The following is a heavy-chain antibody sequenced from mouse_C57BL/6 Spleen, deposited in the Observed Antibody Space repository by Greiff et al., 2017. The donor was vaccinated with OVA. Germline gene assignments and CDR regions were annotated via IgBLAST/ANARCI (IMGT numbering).Heavy chain of an antibody. CDR2: IDPETGGT. CDR1: GYTFTDYE. J-gene: IGHJ1*03. V-gene: IGHV1-15*01. D-gene: IGHD2-3*01. CDR3: TRRDTDGYYGWYFDV. Sequence: SGAELVRPGASVTLSCKASGYTFTDYEMHWVKQTPVHGLEWIGAIDPETGGTAYNQKFKGKAILTADKSSSTAYMELRSLTSEDSAVYYCTRRDTDGYYGWYFDVWGTGTTVTVSS.